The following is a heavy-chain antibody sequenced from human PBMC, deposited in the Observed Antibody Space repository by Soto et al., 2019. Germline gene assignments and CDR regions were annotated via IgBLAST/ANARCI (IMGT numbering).Heavy chain of an antibody. CDR1: GGTFSSYA. J-gene: IGHJ6*02. D-gene: IGHD3-3*01. CDR2: IIPIFGTA. Sequence: QVQLVQSGAEVKKPGSSVKVSCKASGGTFSSYAISWVRQAPGQGLEWMGGIIPIFGTANYAQKFQGRVTITADKSTSTAYMELSSLRSEDTAVYYCPRELTIFGVVYYYYGMDVWGQGTTVTVSS. V-gene: IGHV1-69*06. CDR3: PRELTIFGVVYYYYGMDV.